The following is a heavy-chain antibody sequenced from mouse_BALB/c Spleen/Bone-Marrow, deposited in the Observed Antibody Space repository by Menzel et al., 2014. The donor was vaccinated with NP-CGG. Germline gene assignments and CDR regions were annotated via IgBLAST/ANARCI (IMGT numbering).Heavy chain of an antibody. J-gene: IGHJ3*01. CDR2: ISSGGST. CDR1: GFTFSSYA. V-gene: IGHV5-6-5*01. CDR3: ARGGGYNYGSWFSY. D-gene: IGHD2-12*01. Sequence: EVQGVESGGGLVNPGGFLKLSCAASGFTFSSYAMSWVRQTPEKRLEWVASISSGGSTYYPDSVKGRFTISRGNARNILYLQMSSLRSEDTAMYYCARGGGYNYGSWFSYWGQGTLVTVSA.